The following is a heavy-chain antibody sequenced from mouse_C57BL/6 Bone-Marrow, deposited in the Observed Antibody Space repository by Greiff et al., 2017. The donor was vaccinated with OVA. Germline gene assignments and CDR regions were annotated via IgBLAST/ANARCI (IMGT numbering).Heavy chain of an antibody. D-gene: IGHD2-2*01. V-gene: IGHV1-81*01. Sequence: VQLQQSGAELARPGASVKLSCKASGYTFTSYGISWVKQRTGQGLEWIGAIYPRSGNTYYNEKFKGKATLTADKSSSTAYMELRSLTSEDSAVYFCARLWLLWYFDVWGTGTTVTVSS. J-gene: IGHJ1*03. CDR3: ARLWLLWYFDV. CDR1: GYTFTSYG. CDR2: IYPRSGNT.